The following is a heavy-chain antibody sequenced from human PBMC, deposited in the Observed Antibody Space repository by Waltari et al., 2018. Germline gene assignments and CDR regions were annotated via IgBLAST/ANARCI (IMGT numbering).Heavy chain of an antibody. CDR3: ARDLRGSDVFDI. CDR2: IYSGGST. V-gene: IGHV3-53*01. D-gene: IGHD3-10*01. J-gene: IGHJ3*02. Sequence: EVQLVESGGGLIQPGGSLRLSCAASGFTVSSNYMSWVRQAPGKGLGWGSVIYSGGSTYYADSVKGRFTSSRDNSKNTLYLQMNSLRAEDTAVYYCARDLRGSDVFDIWGQGTMVTVSS. CDR1: GFTVSSNY.